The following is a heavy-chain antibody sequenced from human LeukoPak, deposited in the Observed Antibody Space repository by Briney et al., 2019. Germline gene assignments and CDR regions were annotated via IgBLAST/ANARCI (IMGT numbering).Heavy chain of an antibody. CDR2: INSDGSST. CDR3: ARVTMVGSFDY. J-gene: IGHJ4*02. D-gene: IGHD3-10*01. Sequence: GGSLRLSCAASGFTFSSYWMHWVRQAPGKGLVWVSRINSDGSSTSYADSVKGRFTISRDNAKNTLYLQMNSLRAEDTAVYYCARVTMVGSFDYWGQGTLVTVSS. V-gene: IGHV3-74*01. CDR1: GFTFSSYW.